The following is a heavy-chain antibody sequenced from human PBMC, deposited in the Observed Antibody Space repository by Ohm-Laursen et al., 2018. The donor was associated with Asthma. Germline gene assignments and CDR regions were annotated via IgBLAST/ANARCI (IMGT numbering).Heavy chain of an antibody. J-gene: IGHJ5*02. CDR2: ISYDGSNK. V-gene: IGHV3-30-3*01. CDR3: ARAPGDYVRGRLPFDP. D-gene: IGHD3-10*02. CDR1: GFTFSSYA. Sequence: SLRLSCAASGFTFSSYAMHWVRQAPGKGLEWVAVISYDGSNKYYADSVKGRFTISRDNSKNTLYLQMNSLRAEDTAVYYCARAPGDYVRGRLPFDPWGQGTLVTVSS.